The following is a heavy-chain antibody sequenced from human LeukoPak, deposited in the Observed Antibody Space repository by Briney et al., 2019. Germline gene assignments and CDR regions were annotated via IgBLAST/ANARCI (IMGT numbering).Heavy chain of an antibody. CDR2: IKQDGSEK. CDR1: GFTFISYW. D-gene: IGHD3-10*01. CDR3: ARAGLWFGAPWD. J-gene: IGHJ4*02. V-gene: IGHV3-7*03. Sequence: GGSLRLSCAASGFTFISYWMSWVRQAPGKGLEWVAHIKQDGSEKYYVDSVTGRSTISRDNAKNSLYLQMNSLRAEDTAVYYCARAGLWFGAPWDWGQATLVTVSS.